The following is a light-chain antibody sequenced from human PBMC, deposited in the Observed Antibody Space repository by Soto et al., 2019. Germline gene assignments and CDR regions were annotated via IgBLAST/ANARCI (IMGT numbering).Light chain of an antibody. Sequence: YELTQPPSVSVSPGQTASITCSGDKLGDKYACWYQQKPGQSPVLVIYQDSKRPSGIPERFSGSNSGNTATLTISGTQAMDEADYYCQAWDSSTPLYVFGTGTKVTVL. CDR2: QDS. J-gene: IGLJ1*01. CDR3: QAWDSSTPLYV. CDR1: KLGDKY. V-gene: IGLV3-1*01.